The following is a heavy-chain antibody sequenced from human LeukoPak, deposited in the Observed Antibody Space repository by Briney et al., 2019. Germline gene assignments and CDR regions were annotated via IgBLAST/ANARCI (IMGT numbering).Heavy chain of an antibody. Sequence: SETLSLTCTVSGGSISSGDYYWSWIRQPPGKGLEWIGYIYYSGSTYYNPSLKSRVTISVDTSKNQFSLKLSSVTAADTAVYYCARVVSEWLLLYYFDYWGQGTLVTVSS. CDR1: GGSISSGDYY. V-gene: IGHV4-30-4*08. D-gene: IGHD3-22*01. CDR2: IYYSGST. CDR3: ARVVSEWLLLYYFDY. J-gene: IGHJ4*02.